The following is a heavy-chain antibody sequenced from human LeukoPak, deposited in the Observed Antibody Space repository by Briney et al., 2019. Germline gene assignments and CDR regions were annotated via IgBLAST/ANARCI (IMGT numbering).Heavy chain of an antibody. CDR2: ISYDGSNK. V-gene: IGHV3-30-3*01. Sequence: GGSLRLSCAASGFTFSSYWMHWVRQAPGKGLEWVAVISYDGSNKYYADSVKGRFTISRDNSKNTLYLQMNSLRAEDTAVYYCARVGFGYYDSSGYMDRYFDYWGQGTLVTVSS. D-gene: IGHD3-22*01. CDR1: GFTFSSYW. CDR3: ARVGFGYYDSSGYMDRYFDY. J-gene: IGHJ4*02.